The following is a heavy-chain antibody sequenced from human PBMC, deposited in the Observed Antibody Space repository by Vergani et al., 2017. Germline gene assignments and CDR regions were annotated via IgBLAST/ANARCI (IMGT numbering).Heavy chain of an antibody. CDR1: GFTFSSYG. Sequence: QVQLVESGGGVVQPGRSLRLSCAASGFTFSSYGMHWVRQAPGKGLEWVAVISYDGSNKYYADSVKGRFTISRDNSKNTLYLQMNRLRAEDTAVYYCAKDRNYGSGLKSPSDYWGQGTLVTVSS. J-gene: IGHJ4*02. CDR3: AKDRNYGSGLKSPSDY. V-gene: IGHV3-30*18. CDR2: ISYDGSNK. D-gene: IGHD3-10*01.